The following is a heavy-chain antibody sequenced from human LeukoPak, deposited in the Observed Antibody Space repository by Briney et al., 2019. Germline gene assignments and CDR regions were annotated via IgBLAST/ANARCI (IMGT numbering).Heavy chain of an antibody. J-gene: IGHJ4*02. CDR2: INPNSGGT. CDR1: GYTFTGYY. Sequence: GASVKVSCKASGYTFTGYYMHWVRQAPGQGLEWVGWINPNSGGTNYAQKFQGRVTMTRDTSISTAYMELSRLRSDDTAVYYCARDSVSLYCSGGSCYYDYWGQGTLVTVSS. V-gene: IGHV1-2*02. CDR3: ARDSVSLYCSGGSCYYDY. D-gene: IGHD2-15*01.